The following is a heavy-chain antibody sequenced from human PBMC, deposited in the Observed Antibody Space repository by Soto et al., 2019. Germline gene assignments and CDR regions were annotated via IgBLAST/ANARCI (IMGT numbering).Heavy chain of an antibody. CDR2: IYHSGST. CDR1: GGSISSGGYC. V-gene: IGHV4-30-2*01. Sequence: PSETLSLTCAVSGGSISSGGYCWSWIRQPPGKGLEWIGYIYHSGSTYYNPSLKSRVTISVDRSKNQFSLKLSSVTAADTAVYYCARENGLTHIDYWGQGTLVTVSS. CDR3: ARENGLTHIDY. J-gene: IGHJ4*02. D-gene: IGHD3-9*01.